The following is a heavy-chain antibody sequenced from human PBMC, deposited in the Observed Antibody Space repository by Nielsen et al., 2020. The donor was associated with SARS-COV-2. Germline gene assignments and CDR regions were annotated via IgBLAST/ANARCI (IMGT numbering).Heavy chain of an antibody. Sequence: GGSLRLSCAASGFTFSSYSMNWVRQAPGKGLEWVSSISSSSSYIYYADSVKGRFTISRDNAKNSLYLQMNSLRAEDTAVYYCARDATYYDFWSGYSHPWFDPWGQGTLVTVSS. CDR3: ARDATYYDFWSGYSHPWFDP. J-gene: IGHJ5*02. V-gene: IGHV3-21*04. CDR2: ISSSSSYI. D-gene: IGHD3-3*01. CDR1: GFTFSSYS.